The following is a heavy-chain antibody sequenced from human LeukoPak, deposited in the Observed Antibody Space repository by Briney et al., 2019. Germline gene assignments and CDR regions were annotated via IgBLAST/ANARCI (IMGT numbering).Heavy chain of an antibody. CDR2: IRSKANSYAT. CDR1: GFTFSGSA. CDR3: TSSSSFPNWFDP. J-gene: IGHJ5*02. V-gene: IGHV3-73*01. D-gene: IGHD6-6*01. Sequence: GGSLRLSCAASGFTFSGSAMHWVRQASGKGLEWVGRIRSKANSYATAYAASVKGRFTISRDDPKNTAYLQMNSLKTEDTAVYYCTSSSSFPNWFDPWGQGTLVTVSS.